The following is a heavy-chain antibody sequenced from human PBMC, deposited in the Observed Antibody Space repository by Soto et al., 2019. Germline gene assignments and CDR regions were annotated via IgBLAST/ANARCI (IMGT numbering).Heavy chain of an antibody. Sequence: GGSLRLSCAASGFTFSDHYMSWIRQAPGKGLEWIGYSSNSGSFTRYADSVKGRFSISRDNAKNSLYLQINSLRGDDTAIYYCVRSGDNYNLLDYWGQGTPITVSS. CDR1: GFTFSDHY. D-gene: IGHD1-1*01. V-gene: IGHV3-11*06. J-gene: IGHJ4*02. CDR3: VRSGDNYNLLDY. CDR2: SSNSGSFT.